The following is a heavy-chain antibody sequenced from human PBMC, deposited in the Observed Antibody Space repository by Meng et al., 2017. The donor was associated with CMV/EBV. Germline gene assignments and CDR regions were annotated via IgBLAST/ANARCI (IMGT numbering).Heavy chain of an antibody. CDR2: IFSNDEK. CDR3: AREYSSSSGYYYYGMDV. D-gene: IGHD6-6*01. J-gene: IGHJ6*02. CDR1: GFTFSSYEM. V-gene: IGHV2-26*01. Sequence: LRLSCAASGFTFSSYEMNWVRQAPGKALEWLAHIFSNDEKSYSTSLKSRLTISKDTSKSQVVLTMTNMDPVDTATYYCAREYSSSSGYYYYGMDVWGQGTTVTVSS.